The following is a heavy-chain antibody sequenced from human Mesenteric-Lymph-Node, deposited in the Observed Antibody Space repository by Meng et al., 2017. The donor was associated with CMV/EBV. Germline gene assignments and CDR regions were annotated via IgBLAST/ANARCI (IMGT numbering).Heavy chain of an antibody. CDR1: GYTFTSYG. CDR2: ISAYNGNT. Sequence: ASVKVSCKASGYTFTSYGISWVRQAPGQGLEWMGWISAYNGNTNYAQKLQGRVTMTTDTSTSTAYMELRSLRSDDTAVYYCARDPGYYDFWSGQHPYYYGMDVWGQGTTVTVSS. D-gene: IGHD3-3*01. J-gene: IGHJ6*02. V-gene: IGHV1-18*01. CDR3: ARDPGYYDFWSGQHPYYYGMDV.